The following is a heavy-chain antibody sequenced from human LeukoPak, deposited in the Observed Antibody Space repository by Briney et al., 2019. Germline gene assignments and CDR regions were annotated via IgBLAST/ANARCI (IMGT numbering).Heavy chain of an antibody. CDR3: AKGYYDFWSGYSPFDY. Sequence: PGGSLRLSSAASGFTFSSYAMSWVRQAPGKGLEWVSAISGSGGSTYYADSVKGRFTISRDNSKNTLYLQMNSLRAEDTAVYYCAKGYYDFWSGYSPFDYWGQGTLVTVSS. CDR1: GFTFSSYA. V-gene: IGHV3-23*01. D-gene: IGHD3-3*01. J-gene: IGHJ4*02. CDR2: ISGSGGST.